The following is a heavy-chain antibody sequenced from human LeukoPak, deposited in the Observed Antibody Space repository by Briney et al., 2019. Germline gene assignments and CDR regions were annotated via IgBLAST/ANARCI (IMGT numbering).Heavy chain of an antibody. D-gene: IGHD2-2*01. Sequence: GGSLRLSCAASGFTFSSYVMSWVRQAPGKGLEWVSSISNSVGSTYYADSVKGRFTISRDNSKNTLYLQMNSLRAEDTAVYYCAKDSEEYQLLSQFDPWGQGTLVTVSS. CDR1: GFTFSSYV. V-gene: IGHV3-23*01. CDR3: AKDSEEYQLLSQFDP. CDR2: ISNSVGST. J-gene: IGHJ5*02.